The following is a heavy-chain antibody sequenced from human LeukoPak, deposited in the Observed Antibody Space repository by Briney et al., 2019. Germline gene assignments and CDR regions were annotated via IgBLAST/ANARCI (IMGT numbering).Heavy chain of an antibody. Sequence: ASVKVSCKASGYTFTSCGISWVRQAPGQGLEWMGGIIPIFGTANYAQKFQGRVTITADESTSTAYMELSSLRSEDTAVYYCAREDIVVVPAAFSYYYYYGMDVWGQGTTVTVSS. D-gene: IGHD2-2*01. CDR2: IIPIFGTA. CDR1: GYTFTSCG. J-gene: IGHJ6*02. V-gene: IGHV1-69*13. CDR3: AREDIVVVPAAFSYYYYYGMDV.